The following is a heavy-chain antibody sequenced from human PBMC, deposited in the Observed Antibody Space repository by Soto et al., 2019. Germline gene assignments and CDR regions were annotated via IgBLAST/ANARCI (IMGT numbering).Heavy chain of an antibody. CDR3: ARRMGWFDP. J-gene: IGHJ5*02. V-gene: IGHV4-34*01. CDR1: GGSFSGYY. CDR2: INHSGST. Sequence: QVQLQQWGAGLLKPSETLSLTCAVYGGSFSGYYWSWIRQPPGKGLEWIGEINHSGSTNYNPSLKRRVTLSVDTSKNQFSLKLSSVTAADTDVYYCARRMGWFDPWGQGNLVTVSS.